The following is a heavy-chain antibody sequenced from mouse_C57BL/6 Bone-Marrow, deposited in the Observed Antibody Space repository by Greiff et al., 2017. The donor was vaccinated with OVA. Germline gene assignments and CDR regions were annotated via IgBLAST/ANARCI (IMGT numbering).Heavy chain of an antibody. Sequence: EVMLVESGGGLVQPGGSLKLSCAASGFTFSDYYMYWVRQTPEKRLEWVAYISNGGGSTYYPDTVKGRFTISRDNAKNTLYLQMSRLKSEDTAMYYCARRGDYRRVWFAYRGQGTLVTVSA. D-gene: IGHD2-4*01. CDR3: ARRGDYRRVWFAY. CDR2: ISNGGGST. V-gene: IGHV5-12*01. J-gene: IGHJ3*01. CDR1: GFTFSDYY.